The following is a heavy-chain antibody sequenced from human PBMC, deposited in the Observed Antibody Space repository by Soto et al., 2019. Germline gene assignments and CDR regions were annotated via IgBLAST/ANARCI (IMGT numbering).Heavy chain of an antibody. J-gene: IGHJ4*02. CDR3: ARGMDRGDY. D-gene: IGHD3-16*01. Sequence: SETLSLTCAVFGGSFSGYYWSWIRQPPGKGLEWIGEINHSGSTNYNPSLKSRVTISVDTSKNQFSLKLRSVTAADTAVYYCARGMDRGDYWGQGTLVTVSS. V-gene: IGHV4-34*01. CDR2: INHSGST. CDR1: GGSFSGYY.